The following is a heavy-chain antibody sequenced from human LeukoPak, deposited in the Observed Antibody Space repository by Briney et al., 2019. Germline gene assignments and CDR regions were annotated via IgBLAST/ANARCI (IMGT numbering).Heavy chain of an antibody. D-gene: IGHD5-12*01. Sequence: ASVKVSCKASGYTFTSYGINWVRQATGQGLEWMGWMNPNSGNTGYAQKFQGRVTMTRNTSISTAYMELSSLRSEDTAVYYCARGGRYSGYDDPFDIWGQGTMVTVSS. CDR1: GYTFTSYG. CDR2: MNPNSGNT. V-gene: IGHV1-8*01. J-gene: IGHJ3*02. CDR3: ARGGRYSGYDDPFDI.